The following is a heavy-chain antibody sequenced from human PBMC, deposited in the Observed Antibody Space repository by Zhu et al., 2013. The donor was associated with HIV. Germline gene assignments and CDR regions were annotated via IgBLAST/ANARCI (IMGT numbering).Heavy chain of an antibody. V-gene: IGHV1-18*01. D-gene: IGHD2-21*01. CDR1: GYTFTSYG. J-gene: IGHJ6*03. CDR3: ARFVYRGVICLHYYMDV. CDR2: ISAYNGNT. Sequence: QVQLVQSGAEVKKPGASVKVSCKASGYTFTSYGISWVRQAPGQGLEWMGWISAYNGNTNYAQKLQGRVTMTTDTSTSTAYMELRSLRSDDTAVYYCARFVYRGVICLHYYMDVWGKGTTVTVSS.